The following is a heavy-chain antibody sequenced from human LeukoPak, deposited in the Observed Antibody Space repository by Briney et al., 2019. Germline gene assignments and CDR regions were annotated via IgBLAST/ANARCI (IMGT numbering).Heavy chain of an antibody. CDR1: GFTFRNYV. Sequence: GGSLRLSCAASGFTFRNYVIHWVRQAPGKGLECVASINQDGTKQYYVDSVRGRFTISRDDAKNSVYLQMNNLRVQDTAVYYCVRRNLFDYWGQGTLVTVSS. CDR2: INQDGTKQ. J-gene: IGHJ4*02. CDR3: VRRNLFDY. V-gene: IGHV3-7*03.